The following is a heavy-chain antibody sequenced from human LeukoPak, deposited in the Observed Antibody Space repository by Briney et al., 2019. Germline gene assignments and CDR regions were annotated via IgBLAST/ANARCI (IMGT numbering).Heavy chain of an antibody. D-gene: IGHD2/OR15-2a*01. CDR1: GFTFSSYS. Sequence: QPGGSLRPSCAASGFTFSSYSMNWVRQAPGKGLEWVSYISSTGSVIYYADSVRGRFTISRDNAKNSLYLQMNSLRAEDTAVYYCARELSLSHWGQGTLVTVSS. CDR3: ARELSLSH. J-gene: IGHJ4*02. V-gene: IGHV3-48*01. CDR2: ISSTGSVI.